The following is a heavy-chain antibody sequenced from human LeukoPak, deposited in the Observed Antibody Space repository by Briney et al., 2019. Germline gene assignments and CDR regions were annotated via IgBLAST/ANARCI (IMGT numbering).Heavy chain of an antibody. CDR1: GGSISSGGYY. D-gene: IGHD3-16*01. CDR2: IYYSGST. V-gene: IGHV4-31*03. Sequence: SETLSLTCTVSGGSISSGGYYWSWIRQHPGKGLEWIGYIYYSGSTYYNPSLKSRVTISVDTSKNQFSLNLRSVTAADTAVYYCAREETYTDVPYYFDYWGQGTLVTVSS. J-gene: IGHJ4*02. CDR3: AREETYTDVPYYFDY.